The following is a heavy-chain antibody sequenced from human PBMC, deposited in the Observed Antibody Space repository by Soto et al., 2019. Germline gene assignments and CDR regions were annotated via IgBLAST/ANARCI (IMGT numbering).Heavy chain of an antibody. CDR3: AKFGREAFDV. CDR2: ISYSGST. J-gene: IGHJ3*01. D-gene: IGHD3-3*01. Sequence: QVQLQESGPGLVKPSQTMSLTCTVSGGSISSDGHYWNWVRQHPGKGLEWIAYISYSGSTFYNPSLKSRVTISIDTSKIQFSLTLSSVTAADTAVYYCAKFGREAFDVWGQGTVVTVSS. CDR1: GGSISSDGHY. V-gene: IGHV4-31*03.